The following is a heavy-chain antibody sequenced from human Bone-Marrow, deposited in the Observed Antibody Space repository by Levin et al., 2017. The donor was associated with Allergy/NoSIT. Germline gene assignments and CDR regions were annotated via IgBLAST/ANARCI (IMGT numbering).Heavy chain of an antibody. V-gene: IGHV4-31*03. CDR2: IYFTGIT. CDR1: GGSITSSGQF. J-gene: IGHJ6*03. Sequence: LRLSCSVSGGSITSSGQFWTWVRQHPGTGLEWIGYIYFTGITTYSPSLKSRVSISSDTSKNQFSLQLTSVTAADTAVYYCARILDYFYYIDIWGKGTAVTVSS. CDR3: ARILDYFYYIDI.